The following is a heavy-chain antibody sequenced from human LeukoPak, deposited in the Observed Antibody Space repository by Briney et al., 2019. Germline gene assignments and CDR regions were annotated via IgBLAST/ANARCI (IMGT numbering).Heavy chain of an antibody. CDR3: AKDERRGGPDDY. J-gene: IGHJ4*02. CDR2: ISGTGGST. V-gene: IGHV3-23*01. D-gene: IGHD1-1*01. CDR1: GFTFNHYG. Sequence: GGTLRLSRAASGFTFNHYGLSWVRQAPGKGLEWVSSISGTGGSTYYAESVKGRFTISRDNSKNTLFLQMNSLRAEDTAVYYCAKDERRGGPDDYWGQGTLVTVSS.